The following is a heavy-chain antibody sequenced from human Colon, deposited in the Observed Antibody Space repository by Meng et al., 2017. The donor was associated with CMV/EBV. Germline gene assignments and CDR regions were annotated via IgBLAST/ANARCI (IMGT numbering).Heavy chain of an antibody. V-gene: IGHV3-21*06. J-gene: IGHJ4*02. Sequence: GESLKISCAAFGFSFSKYRMSWVRQAPGKGLEWVSSISSSSVNIDIADSVKGRFTISRDNSKNSLYLQLNSLRAEDTAVYYCARDPKVLDTTLATGYWGQGTLVTVSS. D-gene: IGHD5-18*01. CDR3: ARDPKVLDTTLATGY. CDR2: ISSSSVNI. CDR1: GFSFSKYR.